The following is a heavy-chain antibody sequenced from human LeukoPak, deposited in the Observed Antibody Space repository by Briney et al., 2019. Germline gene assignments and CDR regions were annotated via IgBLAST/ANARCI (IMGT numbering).Heavy chain of an antibody. CDR3: ASVGGFTYGIDC. J-gene: IGHJ4*02. CDR2: ISSTSSSI. D-gene: IGHD5-18*01. CDR1: GFTFNTYA. V-gene: IGHV3-21*01. Sequence: GGSLRLSCAASGFTFNTYAMNWVRQAPGKGLDWVSSISSTSSSIYYADSVKGRFTISRDNAKNSLYLQMNSLRVEDTAVYYCASVGGFTYGIDCWGQGALVTVSS.